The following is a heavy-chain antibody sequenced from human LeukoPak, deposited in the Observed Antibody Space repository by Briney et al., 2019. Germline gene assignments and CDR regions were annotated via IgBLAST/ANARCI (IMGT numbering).Heavy chain of an antibody. Sequence: GGSLRLSCAASGFTFSSYGMHWVRQAPGRGLEWVAFIRYDGSNKYYADSVKGRFTISRDNSKNTLYLQMNSLRAEDTAVYYCARGAPNWNYEAAWFDPWGQGTLVTVSS. J-gene: IGHJ5*02. CDR1: GFTFSSYG. CDR3: ARGAPNWNYEAAWFDP. CDR2: IRYDGSNK. D-gene: IGHD1-7*01. V-gene: IGHV3-30*02.